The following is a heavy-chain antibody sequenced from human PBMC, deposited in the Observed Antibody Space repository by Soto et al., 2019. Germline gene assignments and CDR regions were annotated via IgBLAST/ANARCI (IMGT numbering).Heavy chain of an antibody. D-gene: IGHD6-6*01. CDR1: GGSISSYY. CDR2: IYYSGST. V-gene: IGHV4-59*01. J-gene: IGHJ4*02. Sequence: SETLSLTCTVSGGSISSYYWSWIRQPPGKGLEWIGYIYYSGSTNYNPSLKSRVTISVDTSKNQFSLKLSSVTAADTAVYYCARDAGWYSSSSFFDYWGQGTLVTVSS. CDR3: ARDAGWYSSSSFFDY.